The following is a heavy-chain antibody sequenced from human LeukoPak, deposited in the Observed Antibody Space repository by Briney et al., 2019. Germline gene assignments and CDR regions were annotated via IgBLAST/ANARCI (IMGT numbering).Heavy chain of an antibody. CDR3: WGQWLVPGRFDP. CDR1: GFTFSNAY. CDR2: IKPKTDGETT. V-gene: IGHV3-15*07. J-gene: IGHJ5*02. Sequence: GGSLRLSCAASGFTFSNAYMNWVRQAPGKGLEWVGRIKPKTDGETTDYAAPVKGRFTISRDDSKSTLYLQMNSLKTEDTAVYYCWGQWLVPGRFDPWGQGTLVTVSS. D-gene: IGHD6-19*01.